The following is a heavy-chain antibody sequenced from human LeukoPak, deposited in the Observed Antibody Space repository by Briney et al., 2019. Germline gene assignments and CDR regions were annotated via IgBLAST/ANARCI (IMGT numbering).Heavy chain of an antibody. J-gene: IGHJ5*01. CDR2: IYYSGNT. CDR3: ARGGLRFGFDS. Sequence: SETLSPTCTVSGGSISSGDYYWSWIRQPPGKGLEWIGYIYYSGNTYYNPSLKGRVTISINTSKNQFSLKLSSVTAADTAVYYCARGGLRFGFDSWGQGTLVTVSS. CDR1: GGSISSGDYY. V-gene: IGHV4-30-4*08. D-gene: IGHD3-3*01.